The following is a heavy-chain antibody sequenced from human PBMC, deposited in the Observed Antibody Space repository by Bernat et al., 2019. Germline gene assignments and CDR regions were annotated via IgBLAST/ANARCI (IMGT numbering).Heavy chain of an antibody. J-gene: IGHJ4*02. D-gene: IGHD3/OR15-3a*01. CDR3: ARSGLSKTPAEQ. CDR1: GFTFSNHW. CDR2: INEGGSVE. Sequence: EVQLVESGGDWVQPGGSLRLSCVASGFTFSNHWMTWVRQAPGKGLDWVANINEGGSVEHYLDSVKGRFTISRDNAKNSLYLQMNSLRGEATAVNYCARSGLSKTPAEQWGQGTLITVSS. V-gene: IGHV3-7*01.